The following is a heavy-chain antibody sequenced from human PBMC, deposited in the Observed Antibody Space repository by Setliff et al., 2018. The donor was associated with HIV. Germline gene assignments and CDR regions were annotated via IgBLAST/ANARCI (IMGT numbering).Heavy chain of an antibody. CDR3: ARNSQKGIQPLLLAS. Sequence: SETLSLTCAVSGGSISSSNWWSWVRQPPGKGLEWIGEIYFSGHTNYNPSLKSRVTLSLDNSKNQFSLKLTSVTAADTAVYYCARNSQKGIQPLLLASWGPGTLVTVSS. CDR2: IYFSGHT. V-gene: IGHV4-4*02. D-gene: IGHD1-1*01. J-gene: IGHJ4*02. CDR1: GGSISSSNW.